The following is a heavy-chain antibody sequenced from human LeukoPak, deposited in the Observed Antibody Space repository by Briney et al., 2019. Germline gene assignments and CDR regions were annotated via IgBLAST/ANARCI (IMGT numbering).Heavy chain of an antibody. Sequence: GGSLRLSCAASGFTFSAYAMTWVRQAPGKGLEWVANIKQDGSAKPYVDSVKGRFTISRDNAKNSLFLQMNSLRAEDTAVYYCARDNGWSADFWGQGTLVTVSS. CDR2: IKQDGSAK. V-gene: IGHV3-7*03. D-gene: IGHD2-15*01. CDR3: ARDNGWSADF. CDR1: GFTFSAYA. J-gene: IGHJ4*02.